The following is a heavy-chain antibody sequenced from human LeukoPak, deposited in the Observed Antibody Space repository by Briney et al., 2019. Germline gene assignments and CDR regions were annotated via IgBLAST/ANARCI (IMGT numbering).Heavy chain of an antibody. CDR3: AYYHVNEEPPTF. Sequence: PGGSLRLSCAVSGFTINNQAMHWVRQVPGKGLEWVAVISYNGSKKYYGDSVRGRFTISRDNSKNMLYLQMNSLRAEDTAVYYCAYYHVNEEPPTFWGQGTLVTVSS. CDR2: ISYNGSKK. J-gene: IGHJ4*02. V-gene: IGHV3-30*03. CDR1: GFTINNQA. D-gene: IGHD1-1*01.